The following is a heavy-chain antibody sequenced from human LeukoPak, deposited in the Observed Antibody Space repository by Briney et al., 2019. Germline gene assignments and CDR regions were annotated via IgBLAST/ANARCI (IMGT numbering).Heavy chain of an antibody. D-gene: IGHD3-16*01. CDR2: IYYSGGT. Sequence: SETLSLTCTVSGGSLSSSSYYWGWIRQPPGKGLEWLGSIYYSGGTYYNPSLKSRVTISVDTSKNQFSLKLSSVTAADTAVYYCARQGAFNYWGQGTLVTVSS. J-gene: IGHJ4*02. CDR1: GGSLSSSSYY. CDR3: ARQGAFNY. V-gene: IGHV4-39*01.